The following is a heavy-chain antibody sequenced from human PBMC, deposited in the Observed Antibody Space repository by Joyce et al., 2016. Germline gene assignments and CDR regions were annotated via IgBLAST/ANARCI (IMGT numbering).Heavy chain of an antibody. CDR1: GFTVRSSV. CDR2: ISYDGTNK. Sequence: QVQLVESGGGVVQPGRSLRLSCAASGFTVRSSVMHWVRQAPRKELEWVAFISYDGTNKYYADSLKGRFTISRDNSKNALYLQMNSLRGEDTAVYYCAKSQKEYSRGFHWYFDLGGRGTLVSVSS. V-gene: IGHV3-30*18. J-gene: IGHJ2*01. D-gene: IGHD5-18*01. CDR3: AKSQKEYSRGFHWYFDL.